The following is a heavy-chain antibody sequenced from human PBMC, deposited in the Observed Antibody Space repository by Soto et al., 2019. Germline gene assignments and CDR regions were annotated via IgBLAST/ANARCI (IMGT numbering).Heavy chain of an antibody. Sequence: QVQLVQSGAEVKKPGSSVKVSCKASGGTFSSYAISWVRQAPGQGLEWMGGIIPIFGTANYAQKFQGRVKITADESTSTAYMELSSLRSEDTAVYYCATRYCISTSCYQYYGMDVWGQGTTVTVSS. V-gene: IGHV1-69*12. CDR3: ATRYCISTSCYQYYGMDV. D-gene: IGHD2-2*01. J-gene: IGHJ6*02. CDR1: GGTFSSYA. CDR2: IIPIFGTA.